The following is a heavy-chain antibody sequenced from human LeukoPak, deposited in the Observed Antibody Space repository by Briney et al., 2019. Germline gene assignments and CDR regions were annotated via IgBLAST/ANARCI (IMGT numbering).Heavy chain of an antibody. CDR1: GFSFSSYP. J-gene: IGHJ6*03. CDR2: IGSNGDGI. V-gene: IGHV3-64*01. Sequence: GGSLRLSCAASGFSFSSYPMHWVRQAPGKGLEYVSVIGSNGDGIYYANSVKGRFTISRDNSKNTLYLQMGSLRAEDMAVYYCARAASYYYYYYYMDVWGKGTTVTVSS. CDR3: ARAASYYYYYYYMDV.